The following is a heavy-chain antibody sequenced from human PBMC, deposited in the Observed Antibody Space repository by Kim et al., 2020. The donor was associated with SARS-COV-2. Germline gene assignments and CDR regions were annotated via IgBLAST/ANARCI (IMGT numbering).Heavy chain of an antibody. CDR2: IWYDGSNK. Sequence: GGSMRLSCAASGFTFSSYGMHWVRQAPGKGLEWVAVIWYDGSNKYYADSVKGRFTISRDNSKNTLYLHMNSLRADDTAVYYCAREGYFGSGSPSGMDVWG. CDR1: GFTFSSYG. CDR3: AREGYFGSGSPSGMDV. J-gene: IGHJ6*01. V-gene: IGHV3-33*01. D-gene: IGHD3-10*01.